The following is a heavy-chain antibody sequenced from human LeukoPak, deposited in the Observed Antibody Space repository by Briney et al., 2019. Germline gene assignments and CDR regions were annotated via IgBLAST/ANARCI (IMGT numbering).Heavy chain of an antibody. CDR1: GYTFTRYA. CDR3: ARGGSGWPHDAFDI. CDR2: INAGNGNT. J-gene: IGHJ3*02. D-gene: IGHD6-19*01. Sequence: ASVKVSCKASGYTFTRYAMQWVRQAPGQRLEWMGWINAGNGNTKYSQKFQGRVTITRDTSASTAYMELSSLRSEDTAVYYCARGGSGWPHDAFDIWGQGTMVTVSS. V-gene: IGHV1-3*01.